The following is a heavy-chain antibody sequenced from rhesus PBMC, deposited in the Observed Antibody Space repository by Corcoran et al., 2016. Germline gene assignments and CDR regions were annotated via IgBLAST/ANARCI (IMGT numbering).Heavy chain of an antibody. Sequence: QVQLQESGPGVVKPSETLSLTCAVSGGSISSGYDWSWIRQPPGKGLEWIGYIYGSSGSTNYNPSLKNRVTISKDASKNQFSLKLSSVTAADTAVYYCASLLYYGSGYGLDSWGQGVVVTVSS. CDR3: ASLLYYGSGYGLDS. CDR1: GGSISSGYD. CDR2: IYGSSGST. D-gene: IGHD3-28*01. J-gene: IGHJ6*01. V-gene: IGHV4-76*01.